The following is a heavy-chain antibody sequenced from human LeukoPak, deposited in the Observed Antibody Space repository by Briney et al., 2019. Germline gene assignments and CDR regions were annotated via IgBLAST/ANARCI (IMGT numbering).Heavy chain of an antibody. J-gene: IGHJ3*02. CDR2: IYYSGST. D-gene: IGHD3-22*01. V-gene: IGHV4-59*01. CDR3: AREYNYYDSSGWDAFEI. CDR1: GGSISTYY. Sequence: SETLSLTCTVSGGSISTYYWNWIRQPPGKGLEWIGYIYYSGSTNYNPSLTGRVAISVDTSKNQFSLKLSSVTAADTAVYYCAREYNYYDSSGWDAFEIWGQGTMVTVSS.